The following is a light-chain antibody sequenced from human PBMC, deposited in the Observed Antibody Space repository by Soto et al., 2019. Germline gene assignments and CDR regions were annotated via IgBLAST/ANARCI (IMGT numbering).Light chain of an antibody. Sequence: EIVVTQSQDTLSVSPEQRANLYDRASQSVSSSYLAWYQQKPGQAPRLLIYGASSRATGIPDRFSGSGSGTDFTLTISSLQPEDFATYYCQQSYSTPLTFGGGTKVDIK. CDR2: GAS. J-gene: IGKJ4*01. CDR3: QQSYSTPLT. CDR1: QSVSSSY. V-gene: IGKV3-20*01.